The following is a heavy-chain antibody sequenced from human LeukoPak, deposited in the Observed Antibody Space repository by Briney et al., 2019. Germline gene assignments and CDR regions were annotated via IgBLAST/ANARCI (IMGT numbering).Heavy chain of an antibody. V-gene: IGHV3-21*01. CDR2: ISSSSSYI. CDR1: GFTFSSYS. CDR3: ARDVPYCSGGSCLYYYYYYMDV. J-gene: IGHJ6*03. D-gene: IGHD2-15*01. Sequence: GGSLRLSCAASGFTFSSYSMNWVRQAPGKGLEWVSFISSSSSYIYYADSVKGRFTISRDNAKNSLYLQMNSLRAEDTAVYYCARDVPYCSGGSCLYYYYYYMDVWGKGTTVTVSS.